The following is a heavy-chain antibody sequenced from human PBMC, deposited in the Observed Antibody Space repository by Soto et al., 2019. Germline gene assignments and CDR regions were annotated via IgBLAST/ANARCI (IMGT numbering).Heavy chain of an antibody. J-gene: IGHJ5*02. CDR2: IYYSGST. D-gene: IGHD1-7*01. Sequence: SETLSLTCTVSGGSISSYYWSWIRQPPGKGLEWIGYIYYSGSTNYNPSLKSRVTISVDTSKNQFSLKLSSVTAADTAVYYCAREQIRYNWNYAGCLDPWGQVSLVTVSS. CDR3: AREQIRYNWNYAGCLDP. V-gene: IGHV4-59*01. CDR1: GGSISSYY.